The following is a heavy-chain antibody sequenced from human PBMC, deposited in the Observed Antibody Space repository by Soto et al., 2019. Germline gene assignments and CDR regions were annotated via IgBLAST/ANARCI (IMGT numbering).Heavy chain of an antibody. CDR1: GYTFTSYG. Sequence: QVQLVQSGAEVKKPGASVKVSCKASGYTFTSYGISWVRQAPGQGLEWMGWISAYNGNTNYAQKLQGRVTMTTDTSPSTAYMELRSLRSDDTAVYYCARESFKWAILRPGYGMDVWGQGTTVTVSS. CDR2: ISAYNGNT. D-gene: IGHD3-3*01. V-gene: IGHV1-18*01. J-gene: IGHJ6*02. CDR3: ARESFKWAILRPGYGMDV.